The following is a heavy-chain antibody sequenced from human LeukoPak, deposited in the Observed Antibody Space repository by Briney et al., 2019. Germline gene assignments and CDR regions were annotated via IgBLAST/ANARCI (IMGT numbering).Heavy chain of an antibody. Sequence: GASVKVSCKASGGTFSSYAITWVRQAPGQGLEWMGWINTNTGNPTYAQGFTGRFVFSLDTSVSTAYLQISSLKAEDTAVYYCARAMTTVTRGFDYWGQGTLVTVSS. J-gene: IGHJ4*02. CDR3: ARAMTTVTRGFDY. CDR2: INTNTGNP. CDR1: GGTFSSYA. V-gene: IGHV7-4-1*02. D-gene: IGHD4-17*01.